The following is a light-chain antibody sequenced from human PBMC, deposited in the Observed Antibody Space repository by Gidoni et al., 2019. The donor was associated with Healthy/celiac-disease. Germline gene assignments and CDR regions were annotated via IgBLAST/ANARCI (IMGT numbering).Light chain of an antibody. CDR1: QGISSA. CDR3: QQFNSYPPWT. V-gene: IGKV1-13*02. Sequence: AIQLNQSPSSLSASVGDRVTITCRASQGISSALAWYQQKPGKAPKLLIYDASSLESGVPSRFSGSGSGTDFTLTISSLQPEDFATYYCQQFNSYPPWTFGQGTKVEIK. CDR2: DAS. J-gene: IGKJ1*01.